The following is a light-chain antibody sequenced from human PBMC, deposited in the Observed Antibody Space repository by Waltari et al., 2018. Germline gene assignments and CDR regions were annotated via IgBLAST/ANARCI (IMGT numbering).Light chain of an antibody. Sequence: DIQMTQSPSILSASVGDRVTITCRASQTISIYLAWYQQKPGKAPNLLIYKASTLESGVPSRFSGSGSGTEFTLTISSLRPDDFATYYCQQYHSYSPYTFGQGTTLDIK. CDR2: KAS. V-gene: IGKV1-5*03. CDR1: QTISIY. J-gene: IGKJ2*01. CDR3: QQYHSYSPYT.